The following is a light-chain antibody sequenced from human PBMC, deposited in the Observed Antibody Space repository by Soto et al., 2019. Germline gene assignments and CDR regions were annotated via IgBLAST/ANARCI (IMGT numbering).Light chain of an antibody. CDR2: YDD. CDR1: SSNIGNNA. J-gene: IGLJ1*01. CDR3: AAWDDSLNAYV. V-gene: IGLV1-36*01. Sequence: QSVLTQPPSASGTPGQRVTISCSGSSSNIGNNAVNWYQQLPGKAPKLLIYYDDLLPSGVSDRFSGSKSGTSASLAISGLQSEDEADYYCAAWDDSLNAYVFGTGTKLTVL.